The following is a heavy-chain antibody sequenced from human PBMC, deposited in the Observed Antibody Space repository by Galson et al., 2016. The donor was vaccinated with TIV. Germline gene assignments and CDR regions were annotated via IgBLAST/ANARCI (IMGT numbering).Heavy chain of an antibody. CDR2: ISGNSRYI. D-gene: IGHD3-3*01. CDR3: AREPTVCGVLSGLDS. J-gene: IGHJ4*02. V-gene: IGHV3-21*06. Sequence: SLRLSCAASGFTFGTYTMNWVRLTPGKGLEWVASISGNSRYIYYTDSLMGRFTISRDNSKNLLSLHMNSLGVEDTAIYYCAREPTVCGVLSGLDSWGPGTLVTVSS. CDR1: GFTFGTYT.